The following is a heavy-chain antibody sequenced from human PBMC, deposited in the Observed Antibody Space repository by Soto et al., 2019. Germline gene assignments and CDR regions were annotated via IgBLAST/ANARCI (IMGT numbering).Heavy chain of an antibody. CDR3: TTAIAAPTTYYFDY. CDR1: GFTFSNAW. V-gene: IGHV3-15*07. Sequence: PGGSLRLSCVASGFTFSNAWMNWVRQAPGKGLEWVGRIKSKTDGGTTDYAAPVKGRFTISRDDSKNTLYLQMNSLKTEDTAVYYCTTAIAAPTTYYFDYWGQGTLVTVSS. J-gene: IGHJ4*02. CDR2: IKSKTDGGTT. D-gene: IGHD6-6*01.